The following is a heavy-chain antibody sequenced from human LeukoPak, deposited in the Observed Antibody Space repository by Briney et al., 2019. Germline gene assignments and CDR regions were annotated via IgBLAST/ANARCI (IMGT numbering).Heavy chain of an antibody. CDR3: ARGHYDSSGYFTFDY. Sequence: SETLSLTCAVYGGSFSGYYWSWIRQPPGKGLEWIGEINHSGSTNYNPSLKSRVTISVDTSKNQFSLKLSSVTAADTAVYYCARGHYDSSGYFTFDYWGQGTLVTVSS. V-gene: IGHV4-34*01. D-gene: IGHD3-22*01. CDR2: INHSGST. J-gene: IGHJ4*02. CDR1: GGSFSGYY.